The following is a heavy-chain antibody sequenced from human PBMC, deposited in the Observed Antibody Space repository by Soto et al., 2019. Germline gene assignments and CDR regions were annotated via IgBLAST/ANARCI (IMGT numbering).Heavy chain of an antibody. J-gene: IGHJ6*02. V-gene: IGHV4-34*01. Sequence: SETLSLTCAVYGGSFSGYYWSWIRQPPGKGLEWIGEINHSGSTNYNPSLKSRVTISVDTSKNQFSLKLSSVTAADTAVYYCARERHYYGSGSYGMGVWGQGTMVTVSS. CDR3: ARERHYYGSGSYGMGV. CDR1: GGSFSGYY. D-gene: IGHD3-10*01. CDR2: INHSGST.